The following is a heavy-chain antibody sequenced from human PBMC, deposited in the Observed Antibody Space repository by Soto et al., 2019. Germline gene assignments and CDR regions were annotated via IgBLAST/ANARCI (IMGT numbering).Heavy chain of an antibody. D-gene: IGHD3-10*01. CDR1: GGSFSGYY. V-gene: IGHV4-34*01. Sequence: SETLSLTCAVYGGSFSGYYWSWIRQPPGKGLEWIGEINHSGSTNYNPPLKSRVTISVDTSKNQFSLKLSSVTAADTAVYYCARHMVRGERGYNWFDPWGQGTLVTVSS. J-gene: IGHJ5*02. CDR3: ARHMVRGERGYNWFDP. CDR2: INHSGST.